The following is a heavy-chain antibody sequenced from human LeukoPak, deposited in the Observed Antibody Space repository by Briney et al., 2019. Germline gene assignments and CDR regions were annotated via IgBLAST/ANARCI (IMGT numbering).Heavy chain of an antibody. V-gene: IGHV3-11*06. CDR3: ARGRNAFDI. CDR1: GFTFSDYY. CDR2: ISWNSGSR. Sequence: GGSLRLSCAASGFTFSDYYMSWIRQAPGKGLEWVSDISWNSGSRGYADSVKGRFTISRDNANNSLYLQMNRLRAEDTAVYYCARGRNAFDIWGQGTMVTVSS. J-gene: IGHJ3*02.